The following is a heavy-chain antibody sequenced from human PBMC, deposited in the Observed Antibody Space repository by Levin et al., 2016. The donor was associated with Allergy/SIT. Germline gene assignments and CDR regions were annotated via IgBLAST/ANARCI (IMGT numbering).Heavy chain of an antibody. D-gene: IGHD3-22*01. V-gene: IGHV1-18*01. CDR3: ARGTGYYDSSGYLSPWYFDL. CDR2: ISAYNGNT. J-gene: IGHJ2*01. Sequence: WVRQAPGQGLEWMGWISAYNGNTNYAQKLQGRVTMTTDTSTSTAYMELRSLRSDDTAVYYCARGTGYYDSSGYLSPWYFDLWGRGTLVTVSS.